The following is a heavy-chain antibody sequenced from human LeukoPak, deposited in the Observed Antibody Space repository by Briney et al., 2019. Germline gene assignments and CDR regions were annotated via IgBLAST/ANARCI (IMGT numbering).Heavy chain of an antibody. Sequence: WASVKVSCKASGGTFSSYAISWVRQAPGQGLEWMGRIIPILGIANYAQKFQGRVTITADKSTSTAYMELSSLRSEDTAVYYRARVAHTEDDAFDIWGQGTMVTVSS. CDR2: IIPILGIA. D-gene: IGHD4-17*01. CDR1: GGTFSSYA. V-gene: IGHV1-69*04. CDR3: ARVAHTEDDAFDI. J-gene: IGHJ3*02.